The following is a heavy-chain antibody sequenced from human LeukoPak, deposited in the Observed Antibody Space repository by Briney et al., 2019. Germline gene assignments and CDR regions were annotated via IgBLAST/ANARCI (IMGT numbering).Heavy chain of an antibody. D-gene: IGHD1-26*01. V-gene: IGHV4-59*01. CDR2: IYYSGST. CDR3: ARTVRELRTYWYLDL. CDR1: GGSISSYY. Sequence: MTSETLSLTCTVSGGSISSYYWSWIRQPPGKGPEWIGYIYYSGSTNYNPSLKSRVTISVDTSKNQFSLKLSSVTAADTAVYYCARTVRELRTYWYLDLWGRGTLVTVSS. J-gene: IGHJ2*01.